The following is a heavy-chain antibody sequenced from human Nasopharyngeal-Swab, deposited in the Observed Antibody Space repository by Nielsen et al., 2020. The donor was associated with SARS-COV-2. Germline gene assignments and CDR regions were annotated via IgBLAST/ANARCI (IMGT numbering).Heavy chain of an antibody. Sequence: SETLSRTCAISGDSVSSSSAAWNWIRQSPSRGLEGLGRTYYRSKWYNDYAVSVKSRITINPDTSKNQFSLHLNSVTPEDTAVYYCARARGAYGDYYYYYSTDVWGKGTTVTVSS. CDR1: GDSVSSSSAA. J-gene: IGHJ6*03. CDR2: TYYRSKWYN. D-gene: IGHD4-17*01. V-gene: IGHV6-1*01. CDR3: ARARGAYGDYYYYYSTDV.